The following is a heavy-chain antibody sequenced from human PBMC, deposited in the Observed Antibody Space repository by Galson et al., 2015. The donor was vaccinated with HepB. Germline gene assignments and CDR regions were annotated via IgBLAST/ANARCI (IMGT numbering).Heavy chain of an antibody. D-gene: IGHD4-17*01. J-gene: IGHJ4*02. CDR1: GFSLSTSEEG. CDR3: AHIRDSASVRFDS. V-gene: IGHV2-5*02. CDR2: IYWDDDQ. Sequence: PALVKPTQTLTLTCTISGFSLSTSEEGVGVAWIRQPPGKALEWLALIYWDDDQRYSPSLKNRLTITKDSSKDQVVLIMTKMDPMDTAAYYCAHIRDSASVRFDSWGQGAQVTVSS.